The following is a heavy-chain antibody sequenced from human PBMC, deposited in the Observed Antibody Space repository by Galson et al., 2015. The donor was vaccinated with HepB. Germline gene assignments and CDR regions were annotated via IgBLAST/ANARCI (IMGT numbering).Heavy chain of an antibody. Sequence: SLRLSCAASGFTLSDFETHWVRQAPGKGLEWVAVISPENGHIKIYAESVKGRFTISRDNAKNTVHLEMNSLRGEDTAVYYCARDFLRGSPDYLDSWGQGTLVTVSS. CDR3: ARDFLRGSPDYLDS. J-gene: IGHJ4*02. V-gene: IGHV3-30*03. CDR2: ISPENGHIK. D-gene: IGHD3-10*01. CDR1: GFTLSDFE.